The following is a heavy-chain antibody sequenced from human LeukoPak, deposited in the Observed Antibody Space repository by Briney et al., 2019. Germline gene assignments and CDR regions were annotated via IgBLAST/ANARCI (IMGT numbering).Heavy chain of an antibody. D-gene: IGHD6-19*01. J-gene: IGHJ4*02. CDR2: IYYSGST. V-gene: IGHV4-59*12. CDR3: ARDLTIAVAGTK. CDR1: GGSISSYY. Sequence: PSETLSLTCTVSGGSISSYYWSWIRQPPGKGLEWIGYIYYSGSTNYNPSLKSRVTISVDTSKNQFSLKLSSVTAADTAVYYCARDLTIAVAGTKWGQGTLVTVSS.